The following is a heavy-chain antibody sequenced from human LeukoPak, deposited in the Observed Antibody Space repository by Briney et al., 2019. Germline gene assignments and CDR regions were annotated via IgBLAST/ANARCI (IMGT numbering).Heavy chain of an antibody. J-gene: IGHJ3*02. Sequence: GGSLRLSCAASGFTFSNYGMDWVRQGPGKRLEWVAFIRYDGSNQYYTDSVKGRFTISRDNSKNTLFLQMNSLRAEDTAVCYCAKGYYDSSAFDMWGQGTMVTVSS. V-gene: IGHV3-30*02. D-gene: IGHD3-22*01. CDR1: GFTFSNYG. CDR3: AKGYYDSSAFDM. CDR2: IRYDGSNQ.